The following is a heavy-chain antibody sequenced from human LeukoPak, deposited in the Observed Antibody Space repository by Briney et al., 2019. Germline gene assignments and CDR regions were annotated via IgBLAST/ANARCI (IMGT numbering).Heavy chain of an antibody. CDR2: ISGSGGST. D-gene: IGHD6-13*01. V-gene: IGHV3-23*01. CDR3: AKDRGIAAAGTPGY. Sequence: GGSLRLSCAASGFTFSSYGMSWVRQAPGKGLEWVSAISGSGGSTYYADSVKGRFTISRDNSKNTLYLQMNSLRAEDTAVYYCAKDRGIAAAGTPGYWGQGTLVTVSS. CDR1: GFTFSSYG. J-gene: IGHJ4*02.